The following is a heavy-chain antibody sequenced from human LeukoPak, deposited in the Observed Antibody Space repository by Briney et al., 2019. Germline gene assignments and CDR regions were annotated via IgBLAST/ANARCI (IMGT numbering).Heavy chain of an antibody. CDR1: GGSISSSSYY. V-gene: IGHV4-39*07. CDR3: ARAGWFGELLDTHGWFDP. D-gene: IGHD3-10*01. J-gene: IGHJ5*02. CDR2: IYYSGST. Sequence: SETLSLTCTVSGGSISSSSYYWGWIRQPPGKGLEWIGSIYYSGSTYYNPSLKSRVTISVDTSKNQFSLKLSSVTAADTAVYYCARAGWFGELLDTHGWFDPWGQGTLVTVSS.